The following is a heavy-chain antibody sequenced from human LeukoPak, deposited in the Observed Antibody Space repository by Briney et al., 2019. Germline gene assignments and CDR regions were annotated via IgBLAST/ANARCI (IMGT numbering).Heavy chain of an antibody. Sequence: GGSLRLSCVASGFTFTDYYMTWIRQAPGKGLEWVSYISSSGKTIKYGDSVKGRFTISRDNAKKSLDLQMNSLRAEDTAVYYCARESYRGAWFGELTFDYWGQGTLVTVSS. CDR1: GFTFTDYY. J-gene: IGHJ4*02. D-gene: IGHD3-10*01. V-gene: IGHV3-11*01. CDR2: ISSSGKTI. CDR3: ARESYRGAWFGELTFDY.